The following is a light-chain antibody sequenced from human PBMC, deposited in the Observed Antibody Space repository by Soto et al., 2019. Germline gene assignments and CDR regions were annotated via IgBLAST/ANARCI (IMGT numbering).Light chain of an antibody. Sequence: AIRMTQSPSSLSASTGDRVTVTCRASQSVGSYLAWYQQKPGAAPKLLIYAASTLHIGVPSRFTGSGYGTDFTLTISCLQSEDFATYYCQHYYNYPYSFGQGT. V-gene: IGKV1-8*01. CDR2: AAS. CDR3: QHYYNYPYS. CDR1: QSVGSY. J-gene: IGKJ2*01.